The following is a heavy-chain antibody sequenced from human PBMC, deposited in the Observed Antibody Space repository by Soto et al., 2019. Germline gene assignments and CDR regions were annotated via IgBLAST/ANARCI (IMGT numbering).Heavy chain of an antibody. CDR2: IIPIFGTA. J-gene: IGHJ3*02. Sequence: ASVKVSCKASGGTFSSYAISWVRQAPGQGLEWMGGIIPIFGTANYAQKFQGRVTITADESTSTAYMELSSLRSEDTAVYYCARVLRFAGSSDAFDIWSQGTMVTVSS. CDR1: GGTFSSYA. D-gene: IGHD2-2*01. V-gene: IGHV1-69*13. CDR3: ARVLRFAGSSDAFDI.